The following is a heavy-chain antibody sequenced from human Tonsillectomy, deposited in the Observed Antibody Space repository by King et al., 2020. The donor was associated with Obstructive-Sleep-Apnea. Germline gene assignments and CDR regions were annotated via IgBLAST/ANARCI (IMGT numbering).Heavy chain of an antibody. D-gene: IGHD3-10*01. CDR2: IKSKTVGGTT. Sequence: VQLVESGGDLVKPGGSLRLSCAASGFTFNNAWMTWVRQAPGKGLEWVGRIKSKTVGGTTDYAEPVKGRFTISRDDSKNTLFLQMNRLKTEDTALYYCTTSDYGSVPWGQGTLVTVSS. CDR1: GFTFNNAW. V-gene: IGHV3-15*01. CDR3: TTSDYGSVP. J-gene: IGHJ4*02.